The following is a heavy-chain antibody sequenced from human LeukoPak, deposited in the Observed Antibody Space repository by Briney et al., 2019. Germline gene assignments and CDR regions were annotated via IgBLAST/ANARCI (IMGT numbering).Heavy chain of an antibody. J-gene: IGHJ6*04. CDR2: FIPIVVTA. V-gene: IGHV1-69*05. D-gene: IGHD3-10*01. CDR3: ARGGGYYYGSGNGNYYYYYGMDV. Sequence: SVKLSCYASRATFRTYVTSRGRQSPGQELEWRNVFIPIVVTANYELKFHGSVTITTDEAKSTAYMELSSLRSEDTAVYYCARGGGYYYGSGNGNYYYYYGMDVWGKGTTVTVSS. CDR1: RATFRTYV.